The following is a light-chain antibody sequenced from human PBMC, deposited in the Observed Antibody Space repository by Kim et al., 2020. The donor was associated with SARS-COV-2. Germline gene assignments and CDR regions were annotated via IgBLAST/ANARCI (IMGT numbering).Light chain of an antibody. CDR3: TSYTTTNSVI. CDR2: DVS. V-gene: IGLV2-14*03. CDR1: SGDIGAYDY. J-gene: IGLJ2*01. Sequence: QSALTQPASVSGSGGQSITISCTGTSGDIGAYDYVSWYQQHPGEAPKLVIFDVSNRPSGVSNRFSGSKSDNTASLTISGLQAEDEAHYYCTSYTTTNSVIFGGGTKLTVL.